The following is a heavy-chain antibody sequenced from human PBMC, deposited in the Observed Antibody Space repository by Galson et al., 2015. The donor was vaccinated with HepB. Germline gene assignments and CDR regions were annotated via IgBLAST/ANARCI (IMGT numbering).Heavy chain of an antibody. J-gene: IGHJ6*02. CDR1: GFTFSSYA. CDR2: ISYDGSNK. V-gene: IGHV3-30*04. D-gene: IGHD3-10*01. Sequence: SLRLSCAASGFTFSSYAMHWVRQAPGKGLEWVAVISYDGSNKYYADSVKGRFTISRDNSKNTLYLQMNSLRAEDTAVYYCAREGQGGSGSYYPSYYYYYYGMDVWGQGTTVTVSS. CDR3: AREGQGGSGSYYPSYYYYYYGMDV.